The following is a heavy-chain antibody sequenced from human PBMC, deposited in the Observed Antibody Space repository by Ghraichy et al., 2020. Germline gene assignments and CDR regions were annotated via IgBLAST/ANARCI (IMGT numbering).Heavy chain of an antibody. CDR3: ARDGDQAGVFEY. CDR1: GGTFSSYA. Sequence: SVKVSCKASGGTFSSYAISWVRQAPGQGLEWMGGIIPIFGTANYAQKFQGRVTITADESTSTAYMELSSLRSEDTAVYYCARDGDQAGVFEYWGQGTLVTVSS. V-gene: IGHV1-69*13. J-gene: IGHJ4*02. D-gene: IGHD6-19*01. CDR2: IIPIFGTA.